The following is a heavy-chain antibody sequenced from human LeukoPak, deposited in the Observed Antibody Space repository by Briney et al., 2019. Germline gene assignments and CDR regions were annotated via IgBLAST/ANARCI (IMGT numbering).Heavy chain of an antibody. CDR3: TRLGGHNSSGFSLNR. Sequence: GGSLRLSCAASGFTFSGSAMHWVRQASGKGLEWVGRIRSKANSYATAYAASGKGRLTISRDDSKNTAYLQMNSLKTEDTAVYYCTRLGGHNSSGFSLNRWGQGTLVTVSS. CDR1: GFTFSGSA. CDR2: IRSKANSYAT. J-gene: IGHJ5*02. V-gene: IGHV3-73*01. D-gene: IGHD5-24*01.